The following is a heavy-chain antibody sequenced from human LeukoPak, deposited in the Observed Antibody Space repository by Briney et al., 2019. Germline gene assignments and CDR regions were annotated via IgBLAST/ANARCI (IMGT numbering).Heavy chain of an antibody. Sequence: GASVKVSCKASGYTFTSYGISWVRQAPGQGLEWMGWISAYNGNTNYAQKLQGRVTMTTDTSTSTAYMELRSLRSDDTAVYYCARVEGFSYYDSSGYYYVLGMGYYYYYMDVWGKGTTVTVSS. J-gene: IGHJ6*03. CDR1: GYTFTSYG. CDR3: ARVEGFSYYDSSGYYYVLGMGYYYYYMDV. D-gene: IGHD3-22*01. V-gene: IGHV1-18*01. CDR2: ISAYNGNT.